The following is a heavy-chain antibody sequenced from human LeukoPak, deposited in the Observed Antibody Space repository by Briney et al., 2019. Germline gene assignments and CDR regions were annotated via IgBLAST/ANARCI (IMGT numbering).Heavy chain of an antibody. V-gene: IGHV1-18*01. J-gene: IGHJ4*02. CDR2: IGAYNGNR. Sequence: ASVKVSFKTCVYNCSSYPINWGRQAPGQPPEWLAWIGAYNGNRNYTQKLQLRLTMTTDTATRNASMELRSLSPDATAASYSARHYGSGLYLPSFDHWGKGTPVTVSS. CDR3: ARHYGSGLYLPSFDH. CDR1: VYNCSSYP. D-gene: IGHD4-17*01.